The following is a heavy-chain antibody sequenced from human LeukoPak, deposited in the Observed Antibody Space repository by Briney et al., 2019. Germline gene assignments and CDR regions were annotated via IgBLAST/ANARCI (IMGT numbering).Heavy chain of an antibody. J-gene: IGHJ4*02. CDR1: GYTFSNHG. D-gene: IGHD3-22*01. Sequence: ASVKVSCKASGYTFSNHGISWVRQAPGQGLEWMGGISTYNGNTYYAQRLQGRVTMTTDTSTSTAYMELRSLRSDDTAVYYCARATYYYDSSGYYYFPYWGQGTLVTVSS. V-gene: IGHV1-18*01. CDR2: ISTYNGNT. CDR3: ARATYYYDSSGYYYFPY.